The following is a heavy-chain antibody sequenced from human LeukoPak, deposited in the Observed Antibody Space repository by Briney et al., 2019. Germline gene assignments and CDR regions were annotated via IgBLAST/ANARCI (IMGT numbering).Heavy chain of an antibody. J-gene: IGHJ4*02. CDR2: IYYSGST. D-gene: IGHD5-18*01. Sequence: PSETLSRTCTVSGGSISSYYWSWIRQPPGKGLEWIGYIYYSGSTNYNPSLKSRVTISVDTSKNQFSLKLSSVTAADTAVYYCARLFGYGYDYWGQGTLVTVSS. V-gene: IGHV4-59*01. CDR1: GGSISSYY. CDR3: ARLFGYGYDY.